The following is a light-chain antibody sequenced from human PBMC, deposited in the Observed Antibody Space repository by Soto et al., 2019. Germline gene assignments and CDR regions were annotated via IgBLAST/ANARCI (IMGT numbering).Light chain of an antibody. CDR2: GAS. Sequence: EIVLTQSPGTLSLSPGERATLSCRASQSVSSSYLTWYQQKPGQAPRLLIHGASNRATGIPDRFSGSGSGTDFTLTISRLEPEDFAVYYCQQHGSSPITFGQGTRLEIK. CDR1: QSVSSSY. J-gene: IGKJ5*01. V-gene: IGKV3-20*01. CDR3: QQHGSSPIT.